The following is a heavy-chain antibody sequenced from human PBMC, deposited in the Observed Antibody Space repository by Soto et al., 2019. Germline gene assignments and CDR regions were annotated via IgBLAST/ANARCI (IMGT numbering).Heavy chain of an antibody. V-gene: IGHV3-30*18. Sequence: PGGSLRLSCAASGLTFSSYGMHWVRQAPGKGLEWVAVISYDGSNKYYADSVKGRFTISRDNSKNTLYLQMNSLRAEDTAVYYCAKVKSGEYDFWSGYHTYFDYWGQGTLVTVSS. D-gene: IGHD3-3*01. J-gene: IGHJ4*02. CDR2: ISYDGSNK. CDR1: GLTFSSYG. CDR3: AKVKSGEYDFWSGYHTYFDY.